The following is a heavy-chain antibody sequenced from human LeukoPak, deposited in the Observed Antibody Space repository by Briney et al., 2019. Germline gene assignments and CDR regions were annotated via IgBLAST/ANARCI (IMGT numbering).Heavy chain of an antibody. J-gene: IGHJ6*03. Sequence: GGSLRLSCAASGFTVSSNYMSWVRQAPGKGVEWVSVIYSGGSTYYADSVKGRFTLSRDNSKNTLYLQMNSLRAEDTAVYYCASGSGSYRTPYYYMDVWGKGTTVTVSS. CDR3: ASGSGSYRTPYYYMDV. CDR1: GFTVSSNY. CDR2: IYSGGST. V-gene: IGHV3-53*01. D-gene: IGHD3-10*01.